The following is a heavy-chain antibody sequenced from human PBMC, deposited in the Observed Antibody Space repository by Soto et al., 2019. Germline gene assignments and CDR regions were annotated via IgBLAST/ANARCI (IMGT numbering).Heavy chain of an antibody. D-gene: IGHD3-10*01. J-gene: IGHJ6*02. CDR3: AKDRGSGSYAANYYYYGMDG. Sequence: EEQLVESGGGLVQPGRSLRLSCAASGFTFDDYAMHWVRQAPGKGLEWVSGITWNSGSIGYADSVKGRFTISRDNAKTSLSLQMNSLRAEDTALYYCAKDRGSGSYAANYYYYGMDGWGHGTTVTVSS. CDR1: GFTFDDYA. V-gene: IGHV3-9*01. CDR2: ITWNSGSI.